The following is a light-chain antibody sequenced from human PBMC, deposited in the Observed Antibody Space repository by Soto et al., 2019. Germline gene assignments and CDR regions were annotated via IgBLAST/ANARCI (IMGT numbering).Light chain of an antibody. V-gene: IGKV3-15*01. CDR3: HQYNDGPGGT. CDR1: QSVSSN. J-gene: IGKJ1*01. Sequence: EIVMTQSPATLSVSPGERATLSCRASQSVSSNLAWDQQKPGQAPRLLIYEASTRAADIPVRFSGTGYGRQFTLTISSLQSEDFAVYYCHQYNDGPGGTFGQGTRVGVK. CDR2: EAS.